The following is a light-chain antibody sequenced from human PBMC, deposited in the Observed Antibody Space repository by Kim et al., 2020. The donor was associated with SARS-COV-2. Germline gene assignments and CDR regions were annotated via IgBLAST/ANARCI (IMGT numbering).Light chain of an antibody. CDR2: GRQ. CDR3: ASRDSRGYHMM. V-gene: IGLV3-19*01. J-gene: IGLJ3*02. Sequence: LGQTATITCQGDSVRSQFANWYQQSPGQPPVLGLYGRQSRPSGIPDRFSGSRSGDTASLTITGAQADDEAVYYCASRDSRGYHMMFGGGTQLTVL. CDR1: SVRSQF.